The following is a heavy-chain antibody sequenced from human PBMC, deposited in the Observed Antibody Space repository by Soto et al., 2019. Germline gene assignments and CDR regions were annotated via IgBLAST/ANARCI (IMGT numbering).Heavy chain of an antibody. D-gene: IGHD2-21*02. CDR2: INAGTGNT. V-gene: IGHV1-3*01. J-gene: IGHJ4*02. CDR3: ARVIGYCGADGDCLWYYFDS. CDR1: GFTLTDYA. Sequence: ASVKVSCKASGFTLTDYALHWVRQAPGHRLEWMGWINAGTGNTDYSQNFQGRVTITRDASASTVYMELSSLTSEDTAVYYCARVIGYCGADGDCLWYYFDSWGQGTPVTVSS.